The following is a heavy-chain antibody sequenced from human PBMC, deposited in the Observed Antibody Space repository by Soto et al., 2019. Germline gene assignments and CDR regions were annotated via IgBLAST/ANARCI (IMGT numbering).Heavy chain of an antibody. CDR2: ISGSGGST. CDR1: GFTFSSYA. Sequence: EVQLLESGGGLVQPGGSLRLSCAASGFTFSSYAMSWVRQAPGKGLEWVSAISGSGGSTYYADSVKGRFTISRDNSKNTLYLQMNSLRAEDTAVYYCAKDPVITIFGVVNNYYYYGMDVWGQGTTVTVSS. D-gene: IGHD3-3*01. J-gene: IGHJ6*02. CDR3: AKDPVITIFGVVNNYYYYGMDV. V-gene: IGHV3-23*01.